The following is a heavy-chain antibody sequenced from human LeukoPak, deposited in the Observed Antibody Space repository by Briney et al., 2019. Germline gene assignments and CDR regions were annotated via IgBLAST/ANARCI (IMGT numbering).Heavy chain of an antibody. V-gene: IGHV1-2*02. CDR3: ARLNPPCSSTSCYGYGDYGTGLDP. D-gene: IGHD2-2*01. CDR1: GYTFTGYY. CDR2: INPNSGGT. Sequence: ASVKVPCKASGYTFTGYYMHWVRQAPGQGLEWMGWINPNSGGTNYAQKFQGRATMTRDTSISTAYMELSRLRSDDTAVYYCARLNPPCSSTSCYGYGDYGTGLDPWGQGTLVTVSS. J-gene: IGHJ5*02.